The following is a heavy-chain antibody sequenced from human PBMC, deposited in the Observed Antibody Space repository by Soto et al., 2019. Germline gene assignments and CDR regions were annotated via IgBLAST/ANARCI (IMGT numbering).Heavy chain of an antibody. J-gene: IGHJ6*02. V-gene: IGHV5-10-1*01. CDR3: ARPMPAAGNYEYYYYGMDV. Sequence: PGESLKISCKGSGYSFTSYWISWVRQMPGKGLEWMGRIDPSDSYTNYSPSFQGHVTISADESISTAYLQWSSLKASDTAMYYCARPMPAAGNYEYYYYGMDVWGQGTTVTVSS. CDR2: IDPSDSYT. CDR1: GYSFTSYW. D-gene: IGHD4-4*01.